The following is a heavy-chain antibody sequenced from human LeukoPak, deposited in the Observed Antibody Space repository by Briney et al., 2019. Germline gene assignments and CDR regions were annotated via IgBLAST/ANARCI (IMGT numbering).Heavy chain of an antibody. CDR2: MNPNSGNT. V-gene: IGHV1-8*02. CDR3: AREDYYNSSGSNDY. J-gene: IGHJ4*02. CDR1: GYTFTSYD. Sequence: ASVKVSCKASGYTFTSYDINWVRQATGQGLEWMGWMNPNSGNTGYAQKFQGRITMSRDTSTSTVYMELSSLRAEDTAVYYCAREDYYNSSGSNDYWGQGTLVTVSS. D-gene: IGHD3-22*01.